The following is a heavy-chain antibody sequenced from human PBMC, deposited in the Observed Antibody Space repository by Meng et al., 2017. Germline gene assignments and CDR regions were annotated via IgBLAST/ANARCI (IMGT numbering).Heavy chain of an antibody. J-gene: IGHJ4*02. D-gene: IGHD4-23*01. CDR1: GYTFTGYY. V-gene: IGHV1-2*06. CDR2: SNTNSGGT. CDR3: AREFGGRKTTVVTPVDY. Sequence: ASVKVSCKASGYTFTGYYMHWLRQAPGQGLEWMGRSNTNSGGTNYAQKFQGRVTMTRDTSISTAYMELSRLRSDDTAVYYCAREFGGRKTTVVTPVDYWGQGTLVTVSS.